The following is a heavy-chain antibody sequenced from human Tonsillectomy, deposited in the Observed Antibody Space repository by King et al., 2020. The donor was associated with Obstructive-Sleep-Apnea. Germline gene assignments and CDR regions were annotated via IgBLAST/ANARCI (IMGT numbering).Heavy chain of an antibody. D-gene: IGHD2-21*01. CDR3: ARGPSLGEENDY. CDR2: IYYSGST. V-gene: IGHV4-39*07. Sequence: QMQLQESGPGLVKPSETLSLTCTVSGDSISTSYYWTWIRQPPGKGLEWIGTIYYSGSTYYNPSLKSRVTLSVDTSKNQFSLNLSSVTAADTAVYYCARGPSLGEENDYWGQGTLVTVSS. J-gene: IGHJ4*02. CDR1: GDSISTSYY.